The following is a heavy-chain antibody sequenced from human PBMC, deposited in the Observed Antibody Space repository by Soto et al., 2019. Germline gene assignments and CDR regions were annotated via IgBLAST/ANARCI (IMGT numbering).Heavy chain of an antibody. Sequence: QVQLVESGGDVVQPGRSLRLSCAASGFTFSSTSMHWVRQAPGNGLEWVAVISSDGSKKYYADSMRGRFTISRDNSKNTLYLQMNSLRPEDTAIYYCVSYERDWGQGTLVTVSS. J-gene: IGHJ4*02. CDR1: GFTFSSTS. CDR2: ISSDGSKK. CDR3: VSYERD. D-gene: IGHD5-12*01. V-gene: IGHV3-30-3*01.